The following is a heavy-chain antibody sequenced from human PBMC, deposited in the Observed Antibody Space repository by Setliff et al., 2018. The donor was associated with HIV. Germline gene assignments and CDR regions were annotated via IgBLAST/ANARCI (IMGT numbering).Heavy chain of an antibody. CDR1: GGSFSGYS. Sequence: LSLTCAVYGGSFSGYSWSWIRQPPGKGLEWIGYIDYSGRTKCNPSLKSRVTISVDTSKNQFSLNLTSVTAADTAVYYCARVVESYPAYYFDYWGQGTLVTVSS. CDR2: IDYSGRT. J-gene: IGHJ4*02. V-gene: IGHV4-59*01. D-gene: IGHD3-16*02. CDR3: ARVVESYPAYYFDY.